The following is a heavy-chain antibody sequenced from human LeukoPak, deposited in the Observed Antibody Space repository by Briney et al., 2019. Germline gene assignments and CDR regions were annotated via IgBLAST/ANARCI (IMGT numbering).Heavy chain of an antibody. CDR2: FDPEDGET. J-gene: IGHJ4*02. CDR1: GYTLTELS. V-gene: IGHV1-24*01. Sequence: ASVKVSCKVSGYTLTELSMHWVRQAPGKGLEWMGGFDPEDGETIYAQKFQGRVTMTEDTSTDTAYMEPSSLRSEDTAVYYCARGAYNWNSPPFDYWGQGTLVTVSS. CDR3: ARGAYNWNSPPFDY. D-gene: IGHD1-7*01.